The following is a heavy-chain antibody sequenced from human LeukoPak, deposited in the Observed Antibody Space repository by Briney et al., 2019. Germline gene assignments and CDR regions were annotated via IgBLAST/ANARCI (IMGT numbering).Heavy chain of an antibody. Sequence: SETLSLTCGVSGDSISSSSYYWGWIRQPPGKGLEWIGSIYYSGSTYYNPSLKSRVTISVDTSKNQFSLKLSSVTAADTAVYYCARLGWYDWDVWGKGTTVIVSS. CDR3: ARLGWYDWDV. V-gene: IGHV4-39*01. CDR2: IYYSGST. J-gene: IGHJ6*04. D-gene: IGHD6-19*01. CDR1: GDSISSSSYY.